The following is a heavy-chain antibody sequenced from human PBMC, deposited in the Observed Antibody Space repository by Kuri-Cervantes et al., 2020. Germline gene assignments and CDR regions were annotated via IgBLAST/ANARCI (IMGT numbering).Heavy chain of an antibody. CDR3: AGSRSGLF. V-gene: IGHV3-48*03. J-gene: IGHJ4*02. CDR1: GLTFSNYE. CDR2: INPIGSRV. D-gene: IGHD3-16*01. Sequence: GGSLRLSCAASGLTFSNYEMSWVRQTPRKGLEWVSYINPIGSRVVYADSVKGRFTISRDNAKNSLYLQMNSLRADDTAVYFCAGSRSGLFWGQGTLVTVSS.